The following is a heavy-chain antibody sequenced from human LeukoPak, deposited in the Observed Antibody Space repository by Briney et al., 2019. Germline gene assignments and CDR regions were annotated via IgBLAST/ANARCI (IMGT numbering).Heavy chain of an antibody. D-gene: IGHD6-19*01. Sequence: SETLSLTCAVSGGSITSHNWWSWVRQPPGQGLEWIGEIHYGGNTNYNTSLKSRVTMSVDQSKNQFSLNVYSVTAADTAVYYCASHMAVTGTKGFDYWGQGTLVTVSS. CDR2: IHYGGNT. CDR1: GGSITSHNW. CDR3: ASHMAVTGTKGFDY. J-gene: IGHJ4*02. V-gene: IGHV4-4*02.